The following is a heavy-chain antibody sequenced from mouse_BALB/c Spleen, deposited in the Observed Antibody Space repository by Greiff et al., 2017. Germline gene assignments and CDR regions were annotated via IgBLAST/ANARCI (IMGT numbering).Heavy chain of an antibody. V-gene: IGHV1S22*01. J-gene: IGHJ2*01. CDR3: TRGYDGYDEDY. D-gene: IGHD2-3*01. CDR1: GYTFTSYW. CDR2: IYPGSGST. Sequence: LQQPGSELVRPGASVKLSCKASGYTFTSYWMHWVKQRPGPGLEWIGNIYPGSGSTNYDEKFKSKATLTVDTSSSTAYMQLSSLTSEDSAVYYCTRGYDGYDEDYWGQGTTLTVSS.